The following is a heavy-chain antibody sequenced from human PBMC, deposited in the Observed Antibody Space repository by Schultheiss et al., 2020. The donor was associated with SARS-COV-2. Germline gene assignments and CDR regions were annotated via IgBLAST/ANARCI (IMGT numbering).Heavy chain of an antibody. CDR3: ARAAAYVGGWFDP. Sequence: SQTLSLTCTVSGGSISTYYWNWIRQPPGKGLEWIGYIYYSGSTYYNPSLKSRVTISVDRSKNQFSLKLSSVTAADTAVYYCARAAAYVGGWFDPWGQGTLVTVSS. V-gene: IGHV4-59*12. CDR1: GGSISTYY. CDR2: IYYSGST. J-gene: IGHJ5*02. D-gene: IGHD6-13*01.